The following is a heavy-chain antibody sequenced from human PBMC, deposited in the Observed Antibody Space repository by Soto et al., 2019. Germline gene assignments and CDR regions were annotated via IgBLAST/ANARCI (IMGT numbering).Heavy chain of an antibody. CDR3: ARHKSGGSVNWFDT. D-gene: IGHD3-10*01. V-gene: IGHV4-39*01. CDR2: IYYSGST. J-gene: IGHJ5*02. Sequence: PSETLSLTCTVSGGSISSSSYYWGWIRQPPGKGLEWIGSIYYSGSTYYNPSLKSRVTISVDTSKNQFSLKLSSVTAADTAVYYCARHKSGGSVNWFDTWGQGTLVTVSS. CDR1: GGSISSSSYY.